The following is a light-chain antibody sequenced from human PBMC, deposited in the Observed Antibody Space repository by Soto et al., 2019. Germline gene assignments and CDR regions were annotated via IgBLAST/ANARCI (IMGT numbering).Light chain of an antibody. V-gene: IGKV1-33*01. CDR1: HDINKN. CDR3: QQYESLPLT. Sequence: DIQMTQSPSSLSASVGDRVTITCQASHDINKNLICYQQKPGKATKLLIDDASDLETGVPSRFSGSGSGTGFTFTISSLQPEDFATYYCQQYESLPLTFGQGTRLEIK. J-gene: IGKJ5*01. CDR2: DAS.